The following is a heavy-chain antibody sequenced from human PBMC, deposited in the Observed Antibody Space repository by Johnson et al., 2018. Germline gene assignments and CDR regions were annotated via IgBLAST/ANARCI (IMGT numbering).Heavy chain of an antibody. CDR3: ARDIGDDRMTGYSHYYMDV. V-gene: IGHV4-59*11. CDR2: IFYSGST. Sequence: QVQLQESGPGLVKPSETLSLTCTVSGGSISSHYWSWIRQPPGKGLEWIGYIFYSGSTNYNPSLNSRVTMSLPTSKKQLSLKLSSVTAADTAVYYWARDIGDDRMTGYSHYYMDVWGKGTTVTVSS. D-gene: IGHD3-9*01. CDR1: GGSISSHY. J-gene: IGHJ6*03.